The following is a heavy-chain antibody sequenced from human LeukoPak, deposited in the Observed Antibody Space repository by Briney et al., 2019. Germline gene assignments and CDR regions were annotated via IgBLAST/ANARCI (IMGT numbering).Heavy chain of an antibody. D-gene: IGHD1-7*01. CDR3: ARSSRELGGYAPWELMPPFDY. V-gene: IGHV3-48*01. J-gene: IGHJ4*02. Sequence: GGSLRLSCAASGFTFSSYRMNWVRQAPGKGLERVSYISSSSSTIYYADSVKGRFAISRDNAKTSLYLQMTSLRAEDTAVYYCARSSRELGGYAPWELMPPFDYWGQGTLVTVSS. CDR1: GFTFSSYR. CDR2: ISSSSSTI.